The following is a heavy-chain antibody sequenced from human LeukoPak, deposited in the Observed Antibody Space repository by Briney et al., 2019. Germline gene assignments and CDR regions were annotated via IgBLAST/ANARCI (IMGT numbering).Heavy chain of an antibody. J-gene: IGHJ6*03. CDR1: GYSISSGYY. V-gene: IGHV4-38-2*01. Sequence: PSETLSLTCAVSGYSISSGYYWGWIRQPPGKGLEWIGSIYHSGSTYYNPSLKSRVTISVDTSKNQFFLKLSSVTAADTAVYYCASMDVWGKGTTVTVSS. CDR3: ASMDV. CDR2: IYHSGST.